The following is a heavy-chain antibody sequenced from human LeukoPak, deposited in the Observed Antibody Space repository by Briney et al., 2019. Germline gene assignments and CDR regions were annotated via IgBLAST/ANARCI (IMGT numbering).Heavy chain of an antibody. V-gene: IGHV1-58*01. CDR3: AALPGYDSSGYYPY. CDR2: IVVGSGNT. J-gene: IGHJ4*02. Sequence: SVTVSCTASGFTFITSAVQWVRQARGQRLEWIGWIVVGSGNTKYAQKFQERVTITRDMSTSTAYMELSRLRSEDTAVYYCAALPGYDSSGYYPYWGKGTLVTVSS. CDR1: GFTFITSA. D-gene: IGHD3-22*01.